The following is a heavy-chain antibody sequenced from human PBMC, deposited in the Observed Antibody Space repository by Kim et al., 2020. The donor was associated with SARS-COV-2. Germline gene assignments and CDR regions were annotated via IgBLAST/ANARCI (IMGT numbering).Heavy chain of an antibody. D-gene: IGHD3-10*01. Sequence: YNPSLKGRVTISRDTSKKQFSLRLISVTAADTATYYCATSLRGGDYYGLDVWGQGTTVTVSS. CDR3: ATSLRGGDYYGLDV. J-gene: IGHJ6*02. V-gene: IGHV4-39*07.